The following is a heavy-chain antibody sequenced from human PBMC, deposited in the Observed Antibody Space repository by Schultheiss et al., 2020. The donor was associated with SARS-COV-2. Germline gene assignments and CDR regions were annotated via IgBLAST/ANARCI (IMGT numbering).Heavy chain of an antibody. CDR2: IKSKTDGGTT. Sequence: GESLKISCAGSGLTFSNAWMNWVRQAPGKGLEWVGRIKSKTDGGTTDYAAPVKGRFTISRDDSKNTLYLQMNSLKTEDTAVYYCTTNYVWGSYRYTGYYYGMDVWGQGTTVTVSS. CDR3: TTNYVWGSYRYTGYYYGMDV. V-gene: IGHV3-15*07. CDR1: GLTFSNAW. J-gene: IGHJ6*02. D-gene: IGHD3-16*02.